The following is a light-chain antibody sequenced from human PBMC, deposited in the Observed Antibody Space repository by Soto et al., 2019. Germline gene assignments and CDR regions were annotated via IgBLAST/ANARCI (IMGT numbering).Light chain of an antibody. CDR1: NSYIGSND. CDR3: ATWDDSLSDYV. CDR2: RNN. V-gene: IGLV1-47*01. J-gene: IGLJ1*01. Sequence: QSVLTQPPSASGTPGPRVTISCSGRNSYIGSNDVDWYQHLPGTAPKLLIYRNNQRPSGVPDRFSGSKSCTSASLAITGLRSDAEADYYCATWDDSLSDYVFGTGTKVTVL.